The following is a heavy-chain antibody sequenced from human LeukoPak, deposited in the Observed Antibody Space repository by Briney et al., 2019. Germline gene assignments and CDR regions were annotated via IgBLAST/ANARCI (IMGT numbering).Heavy chain of an antibody. CDR3: ARESYYDILTGRYWFFDL. V-gene: IGHV4-59*01. CDR2: IDYSGST. CDR1: GGSISSYY. J-gene: IGHJ2*01. Sequence: SETLSLTCTVSGGSISSYYWRWIRQPPGKGLEWIGSIDYSGSTNYNPSLKSRVTISVDMSKNQFSLKLSSVTAADTAVYYCARESYYDILTGRYWFFDLWGRGTLVTVSS. D-gene: IGHD3-9*01.